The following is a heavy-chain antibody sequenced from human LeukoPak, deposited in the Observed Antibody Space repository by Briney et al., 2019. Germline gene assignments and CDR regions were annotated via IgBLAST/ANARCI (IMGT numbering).Heavy chain of an antibody. Sequence: SETLSLTCTVSGGSISSYYWSWIRQPPGKGLEWIGYIYYSGSTNYNPSLKSRVTISVDTSKNQFSLKLSSVTAADTAVYYCARDEGACGASCYSFGYWGQGTLVTVSS. V-gene: IGHV4-59*01. D-gene: IGHD2-15*01. J-gene: IGHJ4*02. CDR3: ARDEGACGASCYSFGY. CDR1: GGSISSYY. CDR2: IYYSGST.